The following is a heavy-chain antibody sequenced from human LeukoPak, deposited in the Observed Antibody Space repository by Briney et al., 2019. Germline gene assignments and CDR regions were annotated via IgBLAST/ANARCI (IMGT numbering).Heavy chain of an antibody. D-gene: IGHD2-15*01. CDR3: ARYCSGGSCYPGGRYYYGMDV. J-gene: IGHJ6*02. CDR1: GDSVSSNSAA. V-gene: IGHV6-1*01. CDR2: TYYRSKWYN. Sequence: SQTLSLTCAISGDSVSSNSAAWNWIRQSPSRGLEWLGRTYYRSKWYNDYAVSVKSRITINPDTSKNQFSLQLNSVTPEDTAVYYCARYCSGGSCYPGGRYYYGMDVWGQGTTVTVSS.